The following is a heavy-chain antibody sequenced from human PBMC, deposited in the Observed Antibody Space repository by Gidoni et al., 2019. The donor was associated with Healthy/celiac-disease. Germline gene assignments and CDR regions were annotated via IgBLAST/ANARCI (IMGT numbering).Heavy chain of an antibody. V-gene: IGHV3-30-3*01. CDR2: ISYDGSNK. J-gene: IGHJ4*02. CDR3: ARDLGVQGVLDY. CDR1: GFTFSSYA. D-gene: IGHD3-10*01. Sequence: QVQLVESGGGVVQPGRSLRLSCAASGFTFSSYAMHLVRQAPGKGLEWVAVISYDGSNKYYADSVKGRFTISRDNSKNTLYLQMNSLRAEDTAVYYCARDLGVQGVLDYWGQGTLVTVSS.